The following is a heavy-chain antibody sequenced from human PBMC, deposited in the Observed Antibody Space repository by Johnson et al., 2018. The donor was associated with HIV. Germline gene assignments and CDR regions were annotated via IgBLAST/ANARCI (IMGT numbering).Heavy chain of an antibody. CDR1: GSTFSDYY. Sequence: VQLVESGGGLVQPGGSLRLSCAASGSTFSDYYMSWIRQAPGKGLEWVSVIYSGGSTYYADSVKGRFTISTDNSKNTVYLQMNSLRAEDTAVYYCARSPPSYGSGSYLGLDAFDIWGKGTMVTVSS. V-gene: IGHV3-66*01. D-gene: IGHD3-10*01. CDR2: IYSGGST. CDR3: ARSPPSYGSGSYLGLDAFDI. J-gene: IGHJ3*02.